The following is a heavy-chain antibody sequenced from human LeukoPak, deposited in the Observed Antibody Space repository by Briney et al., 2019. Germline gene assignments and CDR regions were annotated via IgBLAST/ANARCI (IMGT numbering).Heavy chain of an antibody. D-gene: IGHD3-10*01. CDR3: ARASPEGGYYPSGSPLPVDY. CDR1: GGSFSGYS. V-gene: IGHV4-34*01. CDR2: FCHGGSA. Sequence: SETLSLTCAVYGGSFSGYSWSWIRQPPGKGLEWMGDFCHGGSANYNPSLNSRVTISVDASKNQFTLKLSSVTAADTAVYYCARASPEGGYYPSGSPLPVDYWGQGTLVTVSS. J-gene: IGHJ4*02.